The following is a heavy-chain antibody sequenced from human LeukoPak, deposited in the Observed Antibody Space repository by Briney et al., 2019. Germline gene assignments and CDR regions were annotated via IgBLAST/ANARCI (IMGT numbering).Heavy chain of an antibody. V-gene: IGHV1-46*01. CDR2: INPSGGST. D-gene: IGHD3-22*01. J-gene: IGHJ2*01. Sequence: ASVKVSCKASGYTFTSYYMHWVRQAPRQGLELMGIINPSGGSTSYAQKFQGRVTMTRDTSTSTVYMELSSLRSEDTAVYYCARDRDDSSGYYSLSPNWYFDLWGRGTLVTVSS. CDR3: ARDRDDSSGYYSLSPNWYFDL. CDR1: GYTFTSYY.